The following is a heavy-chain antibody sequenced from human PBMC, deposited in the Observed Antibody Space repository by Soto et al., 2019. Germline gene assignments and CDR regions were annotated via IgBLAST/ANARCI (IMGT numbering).Heavy chain of an antibody. Sequence: EVQLVESGGGLVEPGWSLRLSCAASGFTFSNYWMHWVRQAPGKGLVWVARIDTDGNSINYADFVEGRLRISRDNAKNTLYLQMNSLRAEDTAVYYCARNSPGVYALWVDVWGQGTTVTVS. V-gene: IGHV3-74*01. CDR2: IDTDGNSI. D-gene: IGHD2-8*01. CDR3: ARNSPGVYALWVDV. CDR1: GFTFSNYW. J-gene: IGHJ6*02.